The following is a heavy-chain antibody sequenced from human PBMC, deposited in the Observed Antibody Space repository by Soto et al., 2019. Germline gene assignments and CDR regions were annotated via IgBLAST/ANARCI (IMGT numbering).Heavy chain of an antibody. CDR1: GFTFRNFW. Sequence: EVQLVESGGGLVQTGGSLRLSCVASGFTFRNFWMTWVRQPPGQGLEWVANIKQDGSEKYYVDSVKGRFTISRDNTKNSLALKNNSLSADDTAVYYCVSQYLEQCSSASCSARYDWWGQGTLVTVSS. J-gene: IGHJ4*02. CDR3: VSQYLEQCSSASCSARYDW. V-gene: IGHV3-7*05. CDR2: IKQDGSEK. D-gene: IGHD2-2*01.